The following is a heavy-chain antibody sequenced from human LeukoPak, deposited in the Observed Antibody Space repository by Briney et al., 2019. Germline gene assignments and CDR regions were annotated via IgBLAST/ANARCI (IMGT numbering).Heavy chain of an antibody. D-gene: IGHD3-10*01. J-gene: IGHJ3*02. V-gene: IGHV4-30-2*03. CDR1: RGSPSSGGYS. CDR2: IYYSGST. Sequence: PSETPSPTRALSRGSPSSGGYSWSWFRQPPGKGLEGLGYIYYSGSTYYNPSLKSRVTISVDTSKNHFSLKLSSVTAADTAVYYCARLGSHGSGSYVDAFDIWGQGTMVTVSS. CDR3: ARLGSHGSGSYVDAFDI.